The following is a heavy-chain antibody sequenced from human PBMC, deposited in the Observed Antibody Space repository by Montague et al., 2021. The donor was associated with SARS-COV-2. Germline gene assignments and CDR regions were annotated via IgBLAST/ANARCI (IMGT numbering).Heavy chain of an antibody. J-gene: IGHJ6*02. CDR2: IYYSKST. CDR3: ARGGGYYNYALHV. CDR1: GGSISNYD. V-gene: IGHV4-59*01. D-gene: IGHD3-22*01. Sequence: SETLSLTCTVSGGSISNYDWSWIRQPPGTGLDLIGYIYYSKSTDYMPSRRSRVTISLDTSKNRFSLKVTSVTAADTAVYYCARGGGYYNYALHVWGPGTTV.